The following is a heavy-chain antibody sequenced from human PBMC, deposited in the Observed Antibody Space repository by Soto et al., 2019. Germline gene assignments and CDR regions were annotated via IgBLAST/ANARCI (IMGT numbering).Heavy chain of an antibody. J-gene: IGHJ4*02. CDR2: ISGSGGST. CDR1: GFTFSSYA. CDR3: AKVGRDCSSTSCYLVLFDY. Sequence: GGSLRLSCAASGFTFSSYAMSWVRQAPGKGLEWVSAISGSGGSTYYADSVKGRFTISRDNSKNTLYLQMNSLRAEDTAVYYCAKVGRDCSSTSCYLVLFDYWGQGTLVTDSS. V-gene: IGHV3-23*01. D-gene: IGHD2-2*01.